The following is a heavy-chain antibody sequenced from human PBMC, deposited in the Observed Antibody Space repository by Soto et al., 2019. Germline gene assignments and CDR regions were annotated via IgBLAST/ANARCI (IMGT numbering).Heavy chain of an antibody. J-gene: IGHJ4*02. CDR2: IIPIFGTA. D-gene: IGHD1-26*01. CDR3: ARDGGRHSGGIDY. V-gene: IGHV1-69*01. Sequence: QVQLVQSGAEVKKPGSSVKVSCKASGGTFSSYSINCVRQAPGQGLEWMGAIIPIFGTANYAQKFQGRVTITADESTSTAYMELSSLRSEDTAVYYCARDGGRHSGGIDYWGQGTLVTVSS. CDR1: GGTFSSYS.